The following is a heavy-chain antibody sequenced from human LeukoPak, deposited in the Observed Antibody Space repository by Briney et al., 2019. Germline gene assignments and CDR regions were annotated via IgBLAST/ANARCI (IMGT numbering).Heavy chain of an antibody. V-gene: IGHV3-15*01. CDR1: GFTFSDHY. D-gene: IGHD4-23*01. Sequence: GGSLRLSCAPSGFTFSDHYMDWVRQAPGKGLEWVGRIKSKTDGGTTDYAAPVKGRFTISRDDSINTLYLQMNSLKTEDTAMYYCTTGGSKAFGGPPRFDYWGQGTLVTVSS. CDR3: TTGGSKAFGGPPRFDY. CDR2: IKSKTDGGTT. J-gene: IGHJ4*02.